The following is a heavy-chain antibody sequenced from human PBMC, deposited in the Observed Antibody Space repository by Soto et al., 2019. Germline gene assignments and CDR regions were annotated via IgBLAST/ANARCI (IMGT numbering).Heavy chain of an antibody. V-gene: IGHV1-46*01. CDR3: AREKISRDYYCGMDV. CDR1: GYTFISYH. D-gene: IGHD3-3*02. Sequence: QVQLVQSGAEVKKPGASVKVSCKASGYTFISYHMHWVRQAPGQGLEWVGVINPTSVRTTYAQTFQGRVTMTRDTSTSIVYMELSSLRSEDTAVYYCAREKISRDYYCGMDVWGRGTTVTVSS. CDR2: INPTSVRT. J-gene: IGHJ6*02.